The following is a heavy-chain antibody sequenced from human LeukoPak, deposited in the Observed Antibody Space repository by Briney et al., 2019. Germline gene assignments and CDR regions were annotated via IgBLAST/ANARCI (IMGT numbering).Heavy chain of an antibody. V-gene: IGHV1-2*02. CDR2: INPNSGGT. Sequence: ASVKVSCKASGYTFTGYYMHWVRQAPGQGLEWMGWINPNSGGTNYAQKFQGRVTMTRDTSISTAYMELSRLRSDDTAVHYCARADSEMATDYLLYYYYGMDVWGQGTTVTVSS. D-gene: IGHD5-24*01. CDR3: ARADSEMATDYLLYYYYGMDV. CDR1: GYTFTGYY. J-gene: IGHJ6*02.